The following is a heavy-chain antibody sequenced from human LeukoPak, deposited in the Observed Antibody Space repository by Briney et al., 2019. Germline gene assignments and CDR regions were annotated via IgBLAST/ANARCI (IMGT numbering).Heavy chain of an antibody. CDR1: GFTFNNYA. V-gene: IGHV3-23*01. Sequence: PGGSLRLSCAASGFTFNNYAMTWVRPAPGKGLEWVSGITGSGGNTYYTDSVKGRFTISRDNSKNTLYLQMNSLRAEDTAVYYCAKSSHYSGYDWGYDYWGQGTLVTVSS. D-gene: IGHD5-12*01. J-gene: IGHJ4*02. CDR3: AKSSHYSGYDWGYDY. CDR2: ITGSGGNT.